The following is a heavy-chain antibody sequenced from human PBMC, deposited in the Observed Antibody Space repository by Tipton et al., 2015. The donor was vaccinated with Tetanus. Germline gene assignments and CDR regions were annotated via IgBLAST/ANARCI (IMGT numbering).Heavy chain of an antibody. J-gene: IGHJ5*02. D-gene: IGHD3-10*01. CDR1: GYSFASFW. CDR3: ARLPKHYSASGST. CDR2: IYPGDSDT. Sequence: QSGPEVKKPGESLKISCKGSGYSFASFWVGWVRQMPGKGLEWMGIIYPGDSDTRYSPSFRGQVTISADKSISTASLQWSSLKASDSAIYFCARLPKHYSASGSTWGQGTLVTVSS. V-gene: IGHV5-51*01.